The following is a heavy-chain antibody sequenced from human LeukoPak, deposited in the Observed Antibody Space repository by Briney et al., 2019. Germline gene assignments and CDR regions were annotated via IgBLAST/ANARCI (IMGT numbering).Heavy chain of an antibody. CDR3: ARNKWLVHSYYFDY. CDR2: IYSGGST. D-gene: IGHD6-19*01. Sequence: PGGSLRLSCAASGFTVSSNYMSWVRQAPGKGLEWVSVIYSGGSTYYADSAKGRFTISRDNSKNTLYLQMNSLRAEDTAVYYCARNKWLVHSYYFDYWGQGTLVTVSS. V-gene: IGHV3-53*01. CDR1: GFTVSSNY. J-gene: IGHJ4*02.